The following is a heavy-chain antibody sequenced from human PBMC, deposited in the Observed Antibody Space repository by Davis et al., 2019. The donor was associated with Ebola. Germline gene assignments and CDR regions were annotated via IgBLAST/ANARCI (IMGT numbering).Heavy chain of an antibody. CDR3: AKGGYSYGDFDY. V-gene: IGHV3-23*01. CDR1: GFTFSSYA. J-gene: IGHJ4*02. CDR2: ISGSGGST. D-gene: IGHD5-18*01. Sequence: GGSLRLSCAASGFTFSSYAMTWVRQAPGKGLEWVSAISGSGGSTYYADSVKGRFTISRDNSKNTLYLQMNSLRAEDTAVYYCAKGGYSYGDFDYWGQGTLVTVSS.